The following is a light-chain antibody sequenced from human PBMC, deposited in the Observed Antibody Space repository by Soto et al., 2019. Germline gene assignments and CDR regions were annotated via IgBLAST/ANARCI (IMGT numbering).Light chain of an antibody. V-gene: IGKV1-33*01. CDR1: QDINSY. CDR3: QQYDTFPVT. Sequence: DIQMTQSPSSLSASVGDRVTITCQASQDINSYLSWYQQRPGKAPKLLIYDAFTLGTGVPSRFSGSGSGTDFIFTISSLQPEDFATYYCQQYDTFPVTFGQGTRLEIK. J-gene: IGKJ5*01. CDR2: DAF.